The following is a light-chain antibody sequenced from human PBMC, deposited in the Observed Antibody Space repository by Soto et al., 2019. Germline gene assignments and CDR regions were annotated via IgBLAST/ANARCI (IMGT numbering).Light chain of an antibody. J-gene: IGKJ3*01. Sequence: DIQLTQSPSFLSASVGDRVTITCRASQDTRSYLAWYQQKPGKAPKLLIYVASTVQSWVPARFSGSGSGTEFTLTISSLQPEDCATYYCQQHNSYPLTFGPGTKVEIK. CDR2: VAS. V-gene: IGKV1-9*01. CDR1: QDTRSY. CDR3: QQHNSYPLT.